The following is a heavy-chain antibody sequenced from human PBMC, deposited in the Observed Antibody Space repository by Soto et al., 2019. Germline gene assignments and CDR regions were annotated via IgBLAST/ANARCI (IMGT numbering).Heavy chain of an antibody. CDR2: IYYSGNT. J-gene: IGHJ3*02. CDR3: AQALVFTGGDGFDI. D-gene: IGHD1-1*01. V-gene: IGHV4-31*02. Sequence: QVRLQEWGPGLVKPSQTLSLKCSVSGGSITTGGRYWSWIRQLPGKGLERIGDIYYSGNTYYNAYLKSRVTIAVEAAKIQFSLKLSSVTAADTAVYYCAQALVFTGGDGFDIWGQGRLVTVSS. CDR1: GGSITTGGRY.